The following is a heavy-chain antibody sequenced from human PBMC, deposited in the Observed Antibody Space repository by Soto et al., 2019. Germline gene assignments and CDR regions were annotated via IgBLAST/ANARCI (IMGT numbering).Heavy chain of an antibody. CDR2: IIPIFGTA. CDR1: GGTFSSYA. J-gene: IGHJ3*02. V-gene: IGHV1-69*01. CDR3: ARAPRGAARQQYAFDI. Sequence: QVQLVQSGAEVKKPGSSVKVSCKASGGTFSSYAISWVRQAPGQGLEWMGGIIPIFGTANYAQKFQGRVTITADESTSTAYMGLGSLRSEDTAVYYCARAPRGAARQQYAFDIWGQGTMVTVSS. D-gene: IGHD6-6*01.